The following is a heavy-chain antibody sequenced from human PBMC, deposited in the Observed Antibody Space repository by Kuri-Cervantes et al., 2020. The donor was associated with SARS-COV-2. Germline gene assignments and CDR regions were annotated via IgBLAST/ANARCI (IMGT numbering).Heavy chain of an antibody. CDR2: ISSSSSYT. CDR3: AREPITVTTNDYYYYGMDV. Sequence: GGSPRLSCAASGFTFSDYYMSWIRQAPGKGLEWVSYISSSSSYTNYADSVKGRFTISRDNAKNSLYLQMNSLRAEDTAVYYCAREPITVTTNDYYYYGMDVWGQGTTVTCSS. D-gene: IGHD4-11*01. J-gene: IGHJ6*01. V-gene: IGHV3-11*06. CDR1: GFTFSDYY.